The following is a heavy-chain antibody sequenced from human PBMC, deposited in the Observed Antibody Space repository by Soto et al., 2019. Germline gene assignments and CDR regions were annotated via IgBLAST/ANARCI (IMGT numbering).Heavy chain of an antibody. D-gene: IGHD2-2*01. Sequence: QVQLVQSGAEVKTPGASVKVSCKASGYTFTSYGITWVRQAPGQGLEWMGWISGYNGNTNYAQKFQDRVTMTTDTSTNTAYMELRSLRSDDTAVYYCARDLVVQTITGGVDFWGQGTLVTVSS. CDR1: GYTFTSYG. CDR2: ISGYNGNT. V-gene: IGHV1-18*01. CDR3: ARDLVVQTITGGVDF. J-gene: IGHJ4*02.